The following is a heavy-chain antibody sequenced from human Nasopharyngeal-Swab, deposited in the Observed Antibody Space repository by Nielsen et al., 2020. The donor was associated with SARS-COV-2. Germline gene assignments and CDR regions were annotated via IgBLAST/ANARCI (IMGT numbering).Heavy chain of an antibody. D-gene: IGHD2-21*02. CDR3: ASRLESGKKLVTPYGMDV. V-gene: IGHV3-74*01. CDR2: INTDGRRT. CDR1: GFSFSTFW. J-gene: IGHJ6*02. Sequence: GGSLRLSCAASGFSFSTFWMHWVRQVPGEGLVWVSRINTDGRRTNYAESVKGRFTISRDNVKNMLYLQMNNLRPEDTAVYYCASRLESGKKLVTPYGMDVWGQGTTVTVSS.